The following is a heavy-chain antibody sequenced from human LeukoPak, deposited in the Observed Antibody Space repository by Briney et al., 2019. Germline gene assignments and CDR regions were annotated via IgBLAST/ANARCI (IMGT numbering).Heavy chain of an antibody. CDR3: ARGDTYSSGWRIDY. D-gene: IGHD6-19*01. CDR1: GGTFSSYA. CDR2: IIPILGIA. J-gene: IGHJ4*02. V-gene: IGHV1-69*04. Sequence: SVKASCKASGGTFSSYAISWVRQAPGQGLEWMGRIIPILGIANYAQKFQGRVTITADKSTSTAYMELSSLRSEDTAVYYCARGDTYSSGWRIDYWGQGTLVTVSS.